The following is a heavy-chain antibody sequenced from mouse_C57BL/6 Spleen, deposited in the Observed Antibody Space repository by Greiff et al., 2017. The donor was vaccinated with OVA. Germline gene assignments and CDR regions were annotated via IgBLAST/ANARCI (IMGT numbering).Heavy chain of an antibody. D-gene: IGHD1-1*01. CDR2: ISSGSSTI. J-gene: IGHJ2*01. CDR1: GFTFSDYG. V-gene: IGHV5-17*01. Sequence: EVQVVESGGGLVKPGGSLKLSCAASGFTFSDYGMHWVRQAPEKGLEWVAYISSGSSTIYYADTVKGRFTISRDNAKNTLFLQMTSLRSEDTAMYYCARRDYYGSTHFDYWGQGTTLTVSS. CDR3: ARRDYYGSTHFDY.